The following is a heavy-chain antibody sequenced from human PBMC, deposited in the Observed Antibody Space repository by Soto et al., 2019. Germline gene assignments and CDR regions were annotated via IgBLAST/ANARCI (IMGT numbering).Heavy chain of an antibody. D-gene: IGHD4-4*01. CDR1: GGSIRNSGYY. Sequence: SETLSLTCTVSGGSIRNSGYYWSWIRQHPGKGLEWIGYISYSGSTDYAPSLKSRVTMSVDTSKNQFSLRLSSVTAADTAVYYCARDAVTKRDFYYYGMDVWGRGTTVTVSS. CDR2: ISYSGST. V-gene: IGHV4-31*03. CDR3: ARDAVTKRDFYYYGMDV. J-gene: IGHJ6*02.